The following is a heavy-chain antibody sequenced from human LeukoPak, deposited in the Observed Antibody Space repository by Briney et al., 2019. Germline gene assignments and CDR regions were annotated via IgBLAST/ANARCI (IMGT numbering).Heavy chain of an antibody. CDR3: AKDRTRYYYDSSGYYYVGLL. CDR2: ISGSGGST. Sequence: GGSLRLSCAASGFTFSSYAMSWVPHAPGKGREWVSAISGSGGSTYYADSVKGRFTISRDNSKNTLYLQMNSLRAEDTAVYYCAKDRTRYYYDSSGYYYVGLLWGQGTLVTVSS. V-gene: IGHV3-23*01. J-gene: IGHJ4*02. D-gene: IGHD3-22*01. CDR1: GFTFSSYA.